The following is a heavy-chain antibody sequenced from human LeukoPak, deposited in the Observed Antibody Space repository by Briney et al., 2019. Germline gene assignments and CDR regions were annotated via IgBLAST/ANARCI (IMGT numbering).Heavy chain of an antibody. D-gene: IGHD2-21*02. Sequence: KPSETLSLTCTVSGDSITAYYWSWIRQHPGKSLEWIGYIYYSGSTYYNPSLKSRVTISVDTSKNQFSLKLSSVTAADTAVYYCASGYCGGDCFWPFDYWGQGTLVTVSS. CDR1: GDSITAYY. J-gene: IGHJ4*02. CDR2: IYYSGST. V-gene: IGHV4-31*03. CDR3: ASGYCGGDCFWPFDY.